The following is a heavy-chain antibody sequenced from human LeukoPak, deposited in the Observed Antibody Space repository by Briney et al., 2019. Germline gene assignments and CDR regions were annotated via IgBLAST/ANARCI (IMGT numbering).Heavy chain of an antibody. CDR3: ARDRGSSWYGGRYYYMYV. V-gene: IGHV4-61*02. CDR2: IYTSGST. D-gene: IGHD6-13*01. J-gene: IGHJ6*03. CDR1: GGSISSGSYY. Sequence: SETLSLTCTVSGGSISSGSYYWSWIRQPPGKGLEWIGRIYTSGSTNYNPSLNSRVTISVDTSKNQFSLKLSSVTAADTAVYYCARDRGSSWYGGRYYYMYVWGKGTTVTISS.